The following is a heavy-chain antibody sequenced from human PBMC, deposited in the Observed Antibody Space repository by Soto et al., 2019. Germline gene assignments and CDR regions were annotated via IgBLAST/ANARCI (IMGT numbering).Heavy chain of an antibody. CDR2: ISGGGDNT. D-gene: IGHD5-18*01. J-gene: IGHJ4*02. V-gene: IGHV3-23*01. CDR3: AKVLYSYGPFDS. Sequence: PGGSLRLSCTASGFTFRTYDMTWVRQAPGKGLEWVSAISGGGDNTNYADSVKGRFTVSRDNSKNTLYLQMNSLRAEDTAVYYCAKVLYSYGPFDSWGQGTLVTVS. CDR1: GFTFRTYD.